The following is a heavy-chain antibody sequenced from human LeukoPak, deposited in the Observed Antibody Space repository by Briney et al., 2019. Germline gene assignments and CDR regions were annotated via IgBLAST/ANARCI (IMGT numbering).Heavy chain of an antibody. J-gene: IGHJ4*02. CDR2: MNPNSGNT. V-gene: IGHV1-8*01. Sequence: GASVKVSCKASGYTFTNYDINWVRQATGQGLEWMGWMNPNSGNTGYAQKLQGRVTMTRNTSISTAYMELSSLRSDDTAVYYCARDMEMFAYYYDSSGYPFDYWGQGTLVTVSS. CDR1: GYTFTNYD. CDR3: ARDMEMFAYYYDSSGYPFDY. D-gene: IGHD3-22*01.